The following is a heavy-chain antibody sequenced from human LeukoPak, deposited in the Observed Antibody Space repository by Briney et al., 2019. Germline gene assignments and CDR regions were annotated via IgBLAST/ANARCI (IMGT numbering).Heavy chain of an antibody. V-gene: IGHV1-8*03. CDR2: MNPNSGNT. CDR1: GHTFTSYD. CDR3: ARVHSSSWNSDAFDI. D-gene: IGHD6-13*01. J-gene: IGHJ3*02. Sequence: ASVTVSCKASGHTFTSYDINWVRQATGQGLEWMGWMNPNSGNTGYAQKFQGRVTITRNTSISTAYMELSSLRSEDTAVYYCARVHSSSWNSDAFDIWGQGTMVTVSS.